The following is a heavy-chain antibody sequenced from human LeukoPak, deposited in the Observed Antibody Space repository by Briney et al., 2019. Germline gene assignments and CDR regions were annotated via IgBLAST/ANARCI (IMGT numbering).Heavy chain of an antibody. CDR3: ARGRYAEDAFDI. D-gene: IGHD5-12*01. CDR1: GYTFTSYA. CDR2: IDPNSGGT. J-gene: IGHJ3*02. Sequence: ASVNVSCKASGYTFTSYAMNWVRQAPGQGLEWMGWIDPNSGGTKYAQKFQGRVTMTRDTSISTAYMELSRLRSDDTAVYYCARGRYAEDAFDIWGQGTMVTVSS. V-gene: IGHV1-2*02.